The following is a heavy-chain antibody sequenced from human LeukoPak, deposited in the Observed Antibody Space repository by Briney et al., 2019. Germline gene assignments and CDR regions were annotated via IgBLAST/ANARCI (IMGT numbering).Heavy chain of an antibody. V-gene: IGHV3-53*04. CDR1: GFTVSTNC. D-gene: IGHD3-9*01. J-gene: IGHJ4*02. CDR2: IYSGGTT. CDR3: ARLPYDNHFDY. Sequence: PGGSLRLSCAASGFTVSTNCMTWVRQAPGKGLEWVSTIYSGGTTYYADSVMGRFTISRHNSRNTLYLQMNSLRAEDTAVYYCARLPYDNHFDYWGQGTLVTVSS.